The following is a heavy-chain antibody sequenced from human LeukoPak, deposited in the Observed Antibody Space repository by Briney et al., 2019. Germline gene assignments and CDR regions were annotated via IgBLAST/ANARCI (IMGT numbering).Heavy chain of an antibody. CDR3: AGQLQELVRSFDF. D-gene: IGHD6-13*01. CDR1: GFTFGTYS. J-gene: IGHJ4*02. CDR2: ITSSGRNN. V-gene: IGHV3-21*01. Sequence: GGCLRLSCAASGFTFGTYSMSWVRQAAGEWLDLVSSITSSGRNNYYADSVNSRFIITRDNTNNSQYLQKNSLRAEDTAVYYCAGQLQELVRSFDFWGQGTVVIVSS.